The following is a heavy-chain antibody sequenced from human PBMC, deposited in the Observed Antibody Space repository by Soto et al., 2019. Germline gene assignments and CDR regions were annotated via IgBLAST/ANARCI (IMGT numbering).Heavy chain of an antibody. J-gene: IGHJ4*02. CDR3: AVSYGARSYYSYFDY. V-gene: IGHV1-18*01. CDR1: GYTFTSYG. D-gene: IGHD3-10*01. CDR2: ISAYNGNT. Sequence: ASVKVSCKASGYTFTSYGISWVRQAPGQGLEWMGWISAYNGNTNYAQKLQGRVTMTTDTSTSTAYTELRSLRSDDTAVYYCAVSYGARSYYSYFDYWGQGTLVTVSS.